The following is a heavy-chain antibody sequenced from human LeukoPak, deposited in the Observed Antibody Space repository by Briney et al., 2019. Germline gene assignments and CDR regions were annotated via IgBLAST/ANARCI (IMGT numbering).Heavy chain of an antibody. Sequence: ASVKVSCKASGYTFTSYYMHWVRQAPGQGLEWMGIINPSGGSTSYAQKFQGRVTITADESTSTAYMELSSLRSEDTAVYYCASPSDTAMASYYYYGMDVWGQGTTVTVSS. D-gene: IGHD5-18*01. CDR2: INPSGGST. J-gene: IGHJ6*02. V-gene: IGHV1-46*01. CDR1: GYTFTSYY. CDR3: ASPSDTAMASYYYYGMDV.